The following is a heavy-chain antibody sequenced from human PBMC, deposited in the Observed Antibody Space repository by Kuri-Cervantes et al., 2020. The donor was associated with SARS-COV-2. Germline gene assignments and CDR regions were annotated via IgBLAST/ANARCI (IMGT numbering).Heavy chain of an antibody. Sequence: SETLSLTCTVSGGSISSNNHYWGWIRQPPGKGLEWIGSIYYSGSTYYNPSLKSRVTVSVDTSKNQFSLKLSSVTAADTAVYYCARVFGGYYCGGDCYFDYWGQGTLVTVSS. J-gene: IGHJ4*02. V-gene: IGHV4-39*07. CDR2: IYYSGST. CDR3: ARVFGGYYCGGDCYFDY. CDR1: GGSISSNNHY. D-gene: IGHD2-21*02.